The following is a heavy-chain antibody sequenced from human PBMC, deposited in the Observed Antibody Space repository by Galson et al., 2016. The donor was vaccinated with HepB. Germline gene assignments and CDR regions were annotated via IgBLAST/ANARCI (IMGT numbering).Heavy chain of an antibody. J-gene: IGHJ4*02. CDR2: IYYGGNT. V-gene: IGHV4-39*01. CDR3: ARHHASNIYFDI. D-gene: IGHD3-9*01. CDR1: GGSISISSYY. Sequence: SETLSLTCVVSGGSISISSYYWGWVRQSPGKGLEWIGSIYYGGNTDYNWSVKSRVTISVNTYRNQFSLQLTSVTAADTALYFCARHHASNIYFDIWGQGVLVTVSS.